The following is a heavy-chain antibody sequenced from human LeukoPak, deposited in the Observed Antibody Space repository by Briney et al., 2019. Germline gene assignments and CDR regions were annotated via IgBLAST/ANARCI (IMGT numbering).Heavy chain of an antibody. V-gene: IGHV4-34*01. CDR2: INHSGST. CDR3: ARVSSGWSPRSEYFQH. CDR1: GGSFSGYY. D-gene: IGHD6-19*01. J-gene: IGHJ1*01. Sequence: PSETLSLTCAVYGGSFSGYYWSWIRQPPGKGLEWIGEINHSGSTNYNPSLKSRVTISVDTSKNQFSLKLSSVTAADTAVYYCARVSSGWSPRSEYFQHWGQGTLVTVSS.